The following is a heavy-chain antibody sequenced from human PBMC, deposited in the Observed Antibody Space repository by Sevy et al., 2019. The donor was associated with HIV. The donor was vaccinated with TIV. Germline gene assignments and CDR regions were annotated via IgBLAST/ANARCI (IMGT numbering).Heavy chain of an antibody. V-gene: IGHV4-39*01. CDR2: IYYRGFT. J-gene: IGHJ4*02. CDR3: ARQGRPMVY. Sequence: SETLSLTCTVSGGSISSSSHYWGWIRQPPGKGREWIGSIYYRGFTYYNSSLNSRVTIAVDTSKNQFSLRLSSVTAADTAVYYCARQGRPMVYWGQGTLVTVSS. D-gene: IGHD2-8*01. CDR1: GGSISSSSHY.